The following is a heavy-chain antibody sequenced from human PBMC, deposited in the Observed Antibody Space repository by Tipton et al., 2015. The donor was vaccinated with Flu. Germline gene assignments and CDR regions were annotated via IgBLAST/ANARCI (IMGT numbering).Heavy chain of an antibody. Sequence: LSLTCAVSGYSISSGYYWGWIRQPPGKGLEWIGSIYHSGSTYYNPSLKSRVTISVDTSKNQFSLKLSSVTAADTAVYYCARHGYYDILTGYYSWFDPWGQGTLVTVSS. CDR2: IYHSGST. V-gene: IGHV4-38-2*01. J-gene: IGHJ5*02. CDR1: GYSISSGYY. CDR3: ARHGYYDILTGYYSWFDP. D-gene: IGHD3-9*01.